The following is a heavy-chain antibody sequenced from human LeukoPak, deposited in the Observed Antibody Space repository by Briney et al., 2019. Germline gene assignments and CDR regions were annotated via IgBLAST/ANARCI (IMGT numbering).Heavy chain of an antibody. D-gene: IGHD3-10*01. V-gene: IGHV3-11*01. CDR3: ARDALGSYDY. J-gene: IGHJ4*02. CDR2: ISNSGSTL. CDR1: GFAFSDFY. Sequence: GGPLRLSCAASGFAFSDFYMFWIRQAPGRGLEWISYISNSGSTLYYADSVKGRFTISRDNDMNLLYLQMNSLRADDTAVYYCARDALGSYDYWGQGTLVTVSS.